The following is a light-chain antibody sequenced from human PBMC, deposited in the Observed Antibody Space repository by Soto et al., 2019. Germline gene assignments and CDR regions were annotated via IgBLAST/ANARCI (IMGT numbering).Light chain of an antibody. CDR3: MQGLDTPK. V-gene: IGKV2-28*01. CDR2: LGS. CDR1: ESLLHSIGYNY. Sequence: EIVMTQSPLSLSVTPGEPASISCRSSESLLHSIGYNYLDWYLQKPGQSPQLLIYLGSNRASGVPDRFSGSGSGTDFTLKISRVEADDVGVYYCMQGLDTPKFGQGTKVEIK. J-gene: IGKJ1*01.